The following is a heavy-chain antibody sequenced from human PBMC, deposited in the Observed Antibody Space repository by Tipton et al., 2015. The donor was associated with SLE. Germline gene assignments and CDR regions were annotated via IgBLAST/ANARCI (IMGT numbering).Heavy chain of an antibody. Sequence: TLSLTCTVSGGSTSNYYWSWIRLPPGKGLECIGYIYYSGSGNYNPSLKSRVTMSIDTSKNQFSMKLSSVTAADTAVYYCARTVGSHRNYYFDYWGQGTLVTVSP. V-gene: IGHV4-59*01. CDR3: ARTVGSHRNYYFDY. D-gene: IGHD1-26*01. CDR1: GGSTSNYY. CDR2: IYYSGSG. J-gene: IGHJ4*02.